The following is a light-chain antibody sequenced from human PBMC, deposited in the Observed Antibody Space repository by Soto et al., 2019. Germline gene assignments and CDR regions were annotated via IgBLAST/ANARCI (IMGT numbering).Light chain of an antibody. CDR2: GAS. Sequence: IPMTQSPAALATLXCGVVPSTXXASQGIRIDLGWFQQRPGKAPKRLIYGASSLQSGVPSRFSGSGSGTEFTLTISSLQSDDFAAYHCQQYISYFCTFGRGTKVDI. V-gene: IGKV1-17*01. CDR3: QQYISYFCT. CDR1: QGIRID. J-gene: IGKJ4*01.